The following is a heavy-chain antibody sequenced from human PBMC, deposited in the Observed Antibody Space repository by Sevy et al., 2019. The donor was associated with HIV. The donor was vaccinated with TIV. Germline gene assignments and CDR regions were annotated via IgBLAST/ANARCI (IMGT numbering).Heavy chain of an antibody. CDR1: GFTFSIYT. CDR2: ISSSSSYI. D-gene: IGHD3-10*01. CDR3: ARSLGNYYGSGTYQEDWFDP. V-gene: IGHV3-21*01. J-gene: IGHJ5*02. Sequence: GGSLRLSCAASGFTFSIYTMNWVRQAPGKGLEWVSSISSSSSYIYYTDSVKGRFSISRDNAKNALFLQMNSLRAEDTAVYYCARSLGNYYGSGTYQEDWFDPLGQGTLVTVSS.